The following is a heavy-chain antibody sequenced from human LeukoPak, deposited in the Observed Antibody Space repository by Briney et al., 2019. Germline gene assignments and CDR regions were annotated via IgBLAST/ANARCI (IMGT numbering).Heavy chain of an antibody. CDR3: AKGNSASGSYRPFDY. J-gene: IGHJ4*02. D-gene: IGHD3-10*01. CDR1: GFTFSSCA. V-gene: IGHV3-23*01. Sequence: PGGSLRLSCAASGFTFSSCAMSWVRQAPGKGLEWVSAISDSGGMTSYADSVKGRFTISRDNSKSTLYLQMNSLRAEDTAVYYCAKGNSASGSYRPFDYWGKGTLVTVSS. CDR2: ISDSGGMT.